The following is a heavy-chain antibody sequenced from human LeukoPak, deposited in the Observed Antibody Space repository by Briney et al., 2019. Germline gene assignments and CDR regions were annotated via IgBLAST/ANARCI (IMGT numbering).Heavy chain of an antibody. D-gene: IGHD6-6*01. CDR3: AKGRGSSSGGYFDY. J-gene: IGHJ4*02. CDR1: GFTFSSYA. V-gene: IGHV3-23*01. CDR2: ISGSGEST. Sequence: PGGSLRLSCAASGFTFSSYAMSWVRQAPGGGLEWVSAISGSGESTHYADSVKGRFTISRDNSKNTLYLQMNSLRAEDTAVYYCAKGRGSSSGGYFDYWGQGTLVTVSS.